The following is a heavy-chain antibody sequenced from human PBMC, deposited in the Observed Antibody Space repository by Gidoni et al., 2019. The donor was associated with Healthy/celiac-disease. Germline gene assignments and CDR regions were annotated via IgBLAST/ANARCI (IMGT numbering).Heavy chain of an antibody. CDR2: IKQDGSEK. CDR3: ARENLGGPYDSSGYEDY. CDR1: GFTFSSYW. V-gene: IGHV3-7*01. J-gene: IGHJ4*02. Sequence: EVQLVESGGGLVQPGGSLRLSCAASGFTFSSYWMSWVRQAPGKGLEWVANIKQDGSEKYYVDSVKGRFTISRDNAKNSLYLQMNSLRAEDTAVYYCARENLGGPYDSSGYEDYWGQGTLVTVSS. D-gene: IGHD3-22*01.